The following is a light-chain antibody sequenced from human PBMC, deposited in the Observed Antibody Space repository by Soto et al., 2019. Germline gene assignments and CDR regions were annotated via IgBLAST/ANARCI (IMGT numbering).Light chain of an antibody. CDR3: MQGTHWPIT. V-gene: IGKV2-30*01. Sequence: VVLTQSPLSLPATLGQPASISCMSSQSLETSDGDTYLNWFHQRPGQSPRRLIYKVSKRDSGVPDRFSGSGSGTDFALKISRVEAEDVGVYYCMQGTHWPITFGQGTGLEI. CDR2: KVS. CDR1: QSLETSDGDTY. J-gene: IGKJ5*01.